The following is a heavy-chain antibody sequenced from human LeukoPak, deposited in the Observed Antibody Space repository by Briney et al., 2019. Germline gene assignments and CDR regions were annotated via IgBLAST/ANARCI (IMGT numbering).Heavy chain of an antibody. J-gene: IGHJ5*02. V-gene: IGHV6-1*01. Sequence: SQTLSLTCAISGDSVSSNSVTWNWIRQSPSRGLEWLGRTYYRSTWYNDYAVSVRGRITVNPDTSKNQFSLHLNSVTPEDTAVYSCARRRTQYACFDPWGQGSLVTVSP. CDR1: GDSVSSNSVT. D-gene: IGHD2-2*01. CDR2: TYYRSTWYN. CDR3: ARRRTQYACFDP.